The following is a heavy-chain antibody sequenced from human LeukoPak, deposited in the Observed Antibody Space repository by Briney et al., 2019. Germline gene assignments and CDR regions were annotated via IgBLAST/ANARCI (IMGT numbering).Heavy chain of an antibody. CDR3: ARSHTASDY. J-gene: IGHJ4*02. CDR2: IYYSGST. CDR1: GGSVSSGSYY. V-gene: IGHV4-61*01. D-gene: IGHD5-18*01. Sequence: SETLSLTCTVSGGSVSSGSYYWSWIRQPPGKGLEWIGYIYYSGSTNYNPSLKSRVTILVDTSKNQFSLKLSSVTAADTAVYYCARSHTASDYWGQGTLVTVSS.